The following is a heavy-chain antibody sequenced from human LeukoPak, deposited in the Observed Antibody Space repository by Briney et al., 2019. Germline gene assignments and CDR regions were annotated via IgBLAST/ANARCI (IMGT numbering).Heavy chain of an antibody. J-gene: IGHJ4*03. Sequence: SETLSLTCAVYGGSFSGYYWSWIRQPPGKGLEWIGEINHSGSTNYNPSLKSRVTISVDTSKNQFSLKLSSVTAADTAVYYCARAPKYSRRGNDYWGQGTTVTVSS. D-gene: IGHD1-26*01. V-gene: IGHV4-34*01. CDR1: GGSFSGYY. CDR3: ARAPKYSRRGNDY. CDR2: INHSGST.